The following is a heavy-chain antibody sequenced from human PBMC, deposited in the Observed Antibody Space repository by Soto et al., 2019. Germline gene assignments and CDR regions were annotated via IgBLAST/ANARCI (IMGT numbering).Heavy chain of an antibody. CDR1: GYTFTSYG. Sequence: QVPLVQSGAEVKKPGASVKVSCKASGYTFTSYGIIWVRQAPGQGLEWMGWISAYNGNTNYAQKLQGRVTMTTDTSTSTAYMELRSLRSDDTAVYYCARVSFFVPDIVVVPAASFDYWGQGTLVTVSS. D-gene: IGHD2-2*01. CDR3: ARVSFFVPDIVVVPAASFDY. CDR2: ISAYNGNT. V-gene: IGHV1-18*01. J-gene: IGHJ4*02.